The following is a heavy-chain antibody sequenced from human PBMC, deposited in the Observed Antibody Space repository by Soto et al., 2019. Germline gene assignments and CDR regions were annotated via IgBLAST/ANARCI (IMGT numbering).Heavy chain of an antibody. CDR1: GGTFSSYA. Sequence: SVKVSCKASGGTFSSYAISWVRQAPGQGLEWMGGIIPIFGTANYAQKFQGRVTITADESTSTAYMELSSLRSEDTAVYYCASGPYYDILTGYLAQGYWGQGTLVTVSS. V-gene: IGHV1-69*13. D-gene: IGHD3-9*01. J-gene: IGHJ4*02. CDR2: IIPIFGTA. CDR3: ASGPYYDILTGYLAQGY.